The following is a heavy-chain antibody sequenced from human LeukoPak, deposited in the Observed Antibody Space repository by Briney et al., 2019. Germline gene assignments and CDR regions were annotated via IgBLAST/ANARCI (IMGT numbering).Heavy chain of an antibody. V-gene: IGHV4-31*03. Sequence: SETLSLTCTVSGGSISSGGYYWSWIRRHPGKGLEWIGYIYYSGSTYYNPSLKSRVTISVDTSKNQFSLKLSSVTAADTAVYYCARDSHPHYFDYWGQGTLVTVSS. CDR2: IYYSGST. J-gene: IGHJ4*02. CDR1: GGSISSGGYY. CDR3: ARDSHPHYFDY.